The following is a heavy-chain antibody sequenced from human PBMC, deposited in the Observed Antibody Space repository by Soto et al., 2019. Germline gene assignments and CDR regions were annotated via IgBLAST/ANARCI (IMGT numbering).Heavy chain of an antibody. V-gene: IGHV4-38-2*02. D-gene: IGHD6-13*01. CDR3: ARREDVKYSSSWFDP. CDR1: GYSISSGYY. J-gene: IGHJ5*02. Sequence: SQTLSLTCTVSGYSISSGYYWGWIRQPPGKGLEWIGSIYHSGSTYYNPSLKSRVTISVDTSKNQFSLKLSSVTAADTAVYYCARREDVKYSSSWFDPWGQGTLVTVSS. CDR2: IYHSGST.